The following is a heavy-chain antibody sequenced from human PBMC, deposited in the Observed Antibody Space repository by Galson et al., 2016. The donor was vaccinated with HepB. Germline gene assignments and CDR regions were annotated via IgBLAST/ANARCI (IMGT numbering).Heavy chain of an antibody. CDR1: AFTFSRYP. V-gene: IGHV3-64D*06. D-gene: IGHD6-19*01. J-gene: IGHJ4*02. Sequence: SLRLSCAAAAFTFSRYPMHWVRQAPGKGLEYVSAISGNGIITYYADSVKGRFTISRDNSKNTVDLQMSSLRVEDTAVYYCVKGGGYSSGWYKRSFDYWGQGTLVTVSS. CDR3: VKGGGYSSGWYKRSFDY. CDR2: ISGNGIIT.